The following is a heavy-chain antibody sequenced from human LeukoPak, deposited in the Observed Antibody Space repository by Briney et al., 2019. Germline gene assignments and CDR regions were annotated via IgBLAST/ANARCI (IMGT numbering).Heavy chain of an antibody. Sequence: PSETLSLTCTVSGGSISSYYWSWIRQPPGKGLEWIGYIYYSGSTNYNPSLKSRVTISVDTSKNQFSLKLSSVTAAGTAVYYCASNTYYYDSTDAFDIWGQGTMVTVSS. V-gene: IGHV4-59*01. CDR2: IYYSGST. CDR1: GGSISSYY. D-gene: IGHD3-22*01. J-gene: IGHJ3*02. CDR3: ASNTYYYDSTDAFDI.